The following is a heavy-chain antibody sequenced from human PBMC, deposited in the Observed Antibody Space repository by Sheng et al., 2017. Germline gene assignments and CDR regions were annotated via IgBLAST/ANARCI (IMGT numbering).Heavy chain of an antibody. J-gene: IGHJ6*02. V-gene: IGHV4-38-2*01. CDR3: ARIWASYYNMDV. Sequence: QVHLQESGPGLVKASETLSLTCSVSGYTIETGYYWGWIRQPPGKGRGVDWEYLAQWKYILLVCPSGVDLPYQSTRPTINSPSKLNYVTAADTAVYYCARIWASYYNMDVWGPGTTVIVSS. CDR1: GYTIETGYY. CDR2: LAQWKY. D-gene: IGHD3-16*01.